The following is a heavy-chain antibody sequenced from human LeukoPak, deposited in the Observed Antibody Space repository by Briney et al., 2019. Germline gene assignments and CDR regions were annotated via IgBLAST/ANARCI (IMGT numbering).Heavy chain of an antibody. CDR2: IYYSGST. Sequence: SETLSLTCTVSGGSISSYYWSWIRQPPGKGLEWIGYIYYSGSTNYNPSLKSRVTISVDTSKNQSSLKLSSVTAADTAVYYCARVTTVTGYYYMDVWGKGTTVTVSS. CDR3: ARVTTVTGYYYMDV. D-gene: IGHD4-11*01. J-gene: IGHJ6*03. V-gene: IGHV4-59*01. CDR1: GGSISSYY.